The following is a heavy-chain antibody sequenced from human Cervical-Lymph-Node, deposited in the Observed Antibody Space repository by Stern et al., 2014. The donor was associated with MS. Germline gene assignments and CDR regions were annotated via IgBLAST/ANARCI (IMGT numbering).Heavy chain of an antibody. CDR3: ARGVPLELHGMDV. D-gene: IGHD1-7*01. Sequence: QVQLGQSGAEVKTPGASVKVSCKASGYAFTSFDVHWVRQAPGQGLEWMGWMRPKSGETGYTQEFQGRVTMTRNTSMSTAYMELSSLRPEDTAVYFCARGVPLELHGMDVWGQGTTVTVSS. V-gene: IGHV1-8*01. CDR2: MRPKSGET. CDR1: GYAFTSFD. J-gene: IGHJ6*02.